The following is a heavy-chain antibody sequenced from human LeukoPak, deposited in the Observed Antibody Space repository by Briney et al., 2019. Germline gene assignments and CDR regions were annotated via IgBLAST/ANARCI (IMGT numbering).Heavy chain of an antibody. D-gene: IGHD4/OR15-4a*01. CDR2: ITNDGRST. V-gene: IGHV3-64D*06. J-gene: IGHJ4*02. CDR1: GFTFSASA. CDR3: VRDLT. Sequence: GGSLRLSYSASGFTFSASAMHWVRQAPGKGPQFVSAITNDGRSTYYADSVKGRFTISRDNSENTLYLQMSSLRPEDTAVYYCVRDLTWGQGTLVTVSS.